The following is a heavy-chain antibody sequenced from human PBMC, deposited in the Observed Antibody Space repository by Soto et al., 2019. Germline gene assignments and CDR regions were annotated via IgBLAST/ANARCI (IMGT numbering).Heavy chain of an antibody. Sequence: SETLSLTCSVSGDSISSVDYFWAWIRQPPGQALEYIGYIYKSAATYYNPSFESRVAISLDTSKSQFSLNVTSVTAADTAVYFCARGRYCLTGRCFPNWFDSWGQGTLVTVSS. CDR3: ARGRYCLTGRCFPNWFDS. CDR1: GDSISSVDYF. V-gene: IGHV4-30-4*01. D-gene: IGHD2-15*01. J-gene: IGHJ5*01. CDR2: IYKSAAT.